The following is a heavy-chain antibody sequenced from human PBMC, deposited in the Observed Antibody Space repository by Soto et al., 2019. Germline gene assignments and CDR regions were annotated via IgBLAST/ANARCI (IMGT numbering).Heavy chain of an antibody. Sequence: PGGSLRLSCAASGFTFDDYAMHLVRQAPGKGLEWVSGFSWNSGGIGYADSVKGRFTISRDNAKNSLYLQMNSLRAEDTALYYCAKDQGGDFWSGYSPRRGTDVWGQGTTVTVSS. D-gene: IGHD3-3*01. CDR1: GFTFDDYA. CDR3: AKDQGGDFWSGYSPRRGTDV. J-gene: IGHJ6*02. CDR2: FSWNSGGI. V-gene: IGHV3-9*01.